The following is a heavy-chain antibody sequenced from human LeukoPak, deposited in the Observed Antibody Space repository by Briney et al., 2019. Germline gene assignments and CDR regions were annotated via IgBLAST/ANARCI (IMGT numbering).Heavy chain of an antibody. CDR3: ARHGGWYGGYYFDY. J-gene: IGHJ4*02. V-gene: IGHV4-4*07. D-gene: IGHD6-19*01. CDR2: IYTSGST. CDR1: GGSISSYY. Sequence: SETLSLTCTVSGGSISSYYWSWIRQPAGKGLEWIGRIYTSGSTNYNPSLKSRVTISVDTSKNQFSLKLSSVTAADTAVYYCARHGGWYGGYYFDYWGQGTLVTVSS.